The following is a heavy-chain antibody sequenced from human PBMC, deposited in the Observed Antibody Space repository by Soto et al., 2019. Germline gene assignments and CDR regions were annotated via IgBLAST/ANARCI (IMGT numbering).Heavy chain of an antibody. J-gene: IGHJ4*03. CDR1: GDSINNYS. CDR3: AGYNYGLYSFDI. Sequence: SETLSLTCTVSGDSINNYSWSWIRQPSGKGLEWIGRIYTSGTTNYNPSLKSRITMSVDTSKNQFSLKLSSVTAADTAVYYCAGYNYGLYSFDIWRQGTLVSVSS. D-gene: IGHD5-18*01. CDR2: IYTSGTT. V-gene: IGHV4-4*07.